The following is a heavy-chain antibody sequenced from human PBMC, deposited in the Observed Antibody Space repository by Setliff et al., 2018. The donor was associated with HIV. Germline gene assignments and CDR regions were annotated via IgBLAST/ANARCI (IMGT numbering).Heavy chain of an antibody. Sequence: SETLSLTCTVSGGSITSGHYYWGWIRQPPGKGLEWIGEINHSGSTNYNPSLKSRVTISVDTSKTQFSLKLSSVTAADTAVYYCARRLGYCSGGSCRTPSDYWGQGTLVTVSS. CDR3: ARRLGYCSGGSCRTPSDY. CDR1: GGSITSGHYY. CDR2: INHSGST. V-gene: IGHV4-39*01. D-gene: IGHD2-15*01. J-gene: IGHJ4*02.